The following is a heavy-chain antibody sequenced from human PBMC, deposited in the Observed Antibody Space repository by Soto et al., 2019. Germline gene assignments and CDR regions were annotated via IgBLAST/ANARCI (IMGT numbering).Heavy chain of an antibody. CDR3: ARGNRDY. V-gene: IGHV3-74*01. CDR1: GFTFINYW. J-gene: IGHJ4*02. Sequence: GGSLRLSCTASGFTFINYWMHWVRQTPGKGLVWVSRINSDGTNIGYADSVKGRFTISRDNAKKTVYLQMNSLRAEDTAVYYCARGNRDYWGQGTLVTVSS. CDR2: INSDGTNI. D-gene: IGHD1-1*01.